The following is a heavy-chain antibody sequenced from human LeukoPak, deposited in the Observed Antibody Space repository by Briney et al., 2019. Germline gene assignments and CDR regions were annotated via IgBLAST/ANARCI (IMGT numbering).Heavy chain of an antibody. Sequence: SETLSLTCTVSDGSISSYYWRWIRQPPGKGLEWIGNIYYSGSTNYNPSLKSRVTISVDTSKNQFSLKLRSVTAADTAVYSCARGSAYGGDFDYWGQGTLVTVSS. CDR3: ARGSAYGGDFDY. D-gene: IGHD2-21*01. CDR1: DGSISSYY. CDR2: IYYSGST. V-gene: IGHV4-59*01. J-gene: IGHJ4*02.